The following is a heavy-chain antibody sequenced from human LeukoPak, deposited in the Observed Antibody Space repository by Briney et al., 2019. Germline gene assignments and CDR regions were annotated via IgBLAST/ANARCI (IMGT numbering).Heavy chain of an antibody. CDR2: INPNSGGT. CDR3: ARAGGRSWFDP. CDR1: GYTFTGYY. Sequence: ASVKVSCKASGYTFTGYYIHWVRQAPGQGLEWMGWINPNSGGTNYAQKFQGRVTMTTGTSMSTAYMELSRLTSDDTAVYYCARAGGRSWFDPWGQGTLVTVSS. J-gene: IGHJ5*02. V-gene: IGHV1-2*02.